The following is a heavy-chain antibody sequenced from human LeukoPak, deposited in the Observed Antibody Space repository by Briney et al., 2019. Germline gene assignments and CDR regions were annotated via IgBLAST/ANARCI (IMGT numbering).Heavy chain of an antibody. J-gene: IGHJ4*02. Sequence: GRSLRLSCAASGFTFSSYAMHWVRQAPGKGLEWVVVISYDGSNKYYADSVKGRFTISRDNSKNTLYLQMNSLRAEDTAVYYCATNPLYYDILTGTIFDYWGQGTLVTVSS. CDR1: GFTFSSYA. CDR2: ISYDGSNK. D-gene: IGHD3-9*01. CDR3: ATNPLYYDILTGTIFDY. V-gene: IGHV3-30*04.